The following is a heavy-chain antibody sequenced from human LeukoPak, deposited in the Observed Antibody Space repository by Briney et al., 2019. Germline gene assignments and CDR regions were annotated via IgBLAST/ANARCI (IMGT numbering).Heavy chain of an antibody. J-gene: IGHJ3*02. CDR3: AGSRVPGAVDI. Sequence: SGGSLRLSCAASGFTFRSHWMNWVRQAPGKGLEWVANIKQDGSEKYCVDSVKGRFTISRDNAKKSLYLQMNSLRAEDTAVYYCAGSRVPGAVDIWGQGTMVTVSS. CDR1: GFTFRSHW. D-gene: IGHD2-15*01. V-gene: IGHV3-7*05. CDR2: IKQDGSEK.